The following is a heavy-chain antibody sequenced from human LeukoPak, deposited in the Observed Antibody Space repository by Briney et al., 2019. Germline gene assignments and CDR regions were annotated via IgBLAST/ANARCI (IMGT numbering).Heavy chain of an antibody. V-gene: IGHV3-23*01. Sequence: PGGSLRLSCAASGFTFSSYSMNWVRQAPGKGLEWVSIISGRDGYTHYADAVKGRSTISRDNSKNTLYLQMNSLRAEDTAVYYCAKDQLTGGYNYGYGTFDILGQGTMVTVSS. D-gene: IGHD5-18*01. J-gene: IGHJ3*02. CDR2: ISGRDGYT. CDR1: GFTFSSYS. CDR3: AKDQLTGGYNYGYGTFDI.